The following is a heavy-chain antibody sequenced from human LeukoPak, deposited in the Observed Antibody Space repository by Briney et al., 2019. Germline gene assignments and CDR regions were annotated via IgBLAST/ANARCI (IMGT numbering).Heavy chain of an antibody. CDR1: GGSFSGYY. V-gene: IGHV4-34*01. Sequence: PSETLSLTCAVYGGSFSGYYWSWIRQPPGKGLEWIGEINHSGSTNYNPSLKSRVTISVDTSKNQFSLKLSSVTAADTAVYYCARGGGSGHFDYWGLGTLVTVSS. D-gene: IGHD3-10*01. J-gene: IGHJ4*02. CDR3: ARGGGSGHFDY. CDR2: INHSGST.